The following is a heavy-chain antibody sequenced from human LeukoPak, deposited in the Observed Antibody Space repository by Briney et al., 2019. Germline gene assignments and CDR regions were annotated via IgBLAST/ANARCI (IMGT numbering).Heavy chain of an antibody. CDR2: INTNTGNP. CDR3: ARGYYYGSGSYYTHYYYYYMDV. CDR1: GYTFTSYA. V-gene: IGHV7-4-1*02. Sequence: GASVKVSCKASGYTFTSYAMNWVRQAPGQGLEWMGWINTNTGNPTYAQGFTGRFVFSLDTSVSPAYLQISSLKAEDTAVYYCARGYYYGSGSYYTHYYYYYMDVWGKGTTVTVSS. J-gene: IGHJ6*03. D-gene: IGHD3-10*01.